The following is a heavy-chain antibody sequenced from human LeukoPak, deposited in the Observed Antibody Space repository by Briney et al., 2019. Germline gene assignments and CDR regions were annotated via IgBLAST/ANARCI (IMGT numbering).Heavy chain of an antibody. Sequence: GGSLRLSCAASGSTVSSNYMNWVRQAPGKGLEWVSVIYSGGSTYYADSVKGRFTISRDNSKNTLYLQMNSLRAEDTAVYYCARDLPYYYGSGSPLGMDVWGQGTTVTVSS. D-gene: IGHD3-10*01. J-gene: IGHJ6*02. V-gene: IGHV3-66*01. CDR2: IYSGGST. CDR3: ARDLPYYYGSGSPLGMDV. CDR1: GSTVSSNY.